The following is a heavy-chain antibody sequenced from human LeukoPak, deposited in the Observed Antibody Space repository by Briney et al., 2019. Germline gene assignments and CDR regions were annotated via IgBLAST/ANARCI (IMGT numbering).Heavy chain of an antibody. CDR2: LFNSRST. V-gene: IGHV4-59*08. D-gene: IGHD3-10*01. Sequence: SETLSLTCTVSGASISTYHWSWIRQPPGEGLEWIGDLFNSRSTKYNASLKSRVTISGDTSNNQVSLKVTSVTAADTAVYYCARRIPASGKRDVWGQGTTVSVTS. CDR3: ARRIPASGKRDV. J-gene: IGHJ6*01. CDR1: GASISTYH.